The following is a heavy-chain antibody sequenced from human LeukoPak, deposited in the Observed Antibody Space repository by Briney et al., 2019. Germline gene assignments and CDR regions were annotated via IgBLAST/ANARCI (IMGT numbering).Heavy chain of an antibody. V-gene: IGHV5-10-1*01. D-gene: IGHD2-21*01. CDR3: ARLCCGGVVAIDP. CDR2: IDPSDSYT. CDR1: GYSFTSYW. Sequence: KVGDCLKISCKGSGYSFTSYWISWVRQMPGKGLEWMGRIDPSDSYTNYSPSFQGHVTISADKSISTAYLQWSSLKASDTAMYYCARLCCGGVVAIDPWGQGTLVTVSS. J-gene: IGHJ5*02.